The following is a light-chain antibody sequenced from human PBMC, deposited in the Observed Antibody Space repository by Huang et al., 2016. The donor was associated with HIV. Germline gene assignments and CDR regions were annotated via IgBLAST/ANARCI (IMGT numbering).Light chain of an antibody. V-gene: IGKV3-20*01. CDR3: QQYGSSPTT. CDR1: PSVGRSS. CDR2: DAS. Sequence: EILLTQSPGTLSLSPGERAALTCRASPSVGRSSLAWYQQQPGRAPTLLIYDASRRASDIPDRFSGSGSGTDFTLTITRLEPQDFAVYYCQQYGSSPTTFGQGTKVEI. J-gene: IGKJ1*01.